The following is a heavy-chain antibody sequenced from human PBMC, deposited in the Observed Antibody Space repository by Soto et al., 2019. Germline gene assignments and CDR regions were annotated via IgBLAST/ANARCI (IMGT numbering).Heavy chain of an antibody. CDR3: AREYYGDYIAHDY. Sequence: QVQLVESGGGVVQPGRSLRLSCAASGFTFSSYAMHWVRQAPGKGLEWVAVISYDGSNKNYADSVKGRFTISRDNSKNTLYLQMNSLRAEDTAVYYCAREYYGDYIAHDYWGQGTLVTVSS. V-gene: IGHV3-30-3*01. CDR1: GFTFSSYA. CDR2: ISYDGSNK. D-gene: IGHD4-17*01. J-gene: IGHJ4*02.